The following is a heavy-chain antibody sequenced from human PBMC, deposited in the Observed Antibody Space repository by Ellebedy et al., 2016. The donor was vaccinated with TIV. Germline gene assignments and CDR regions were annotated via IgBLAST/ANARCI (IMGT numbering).Heavy chain of an antibody. CDR2: IKNDGSEK. D-gene: IGHD6-19*01. CDR1: GFTFSSYW. Sequence: PGGSLRLSCAASGFTFSSYWMSLVRQAPGTGLEWVANIKNDGSEKNYVDSVKGRFTISRDNAKKSLYLQMNSLRAEDTAVYYWARDSSGDGRGWYGDYWGQGTLVTVAS. CDR3: ARDSSGDGRGWYGDY. V-gene: IGHV3-7*03. J-gene: IGHJ4*02.